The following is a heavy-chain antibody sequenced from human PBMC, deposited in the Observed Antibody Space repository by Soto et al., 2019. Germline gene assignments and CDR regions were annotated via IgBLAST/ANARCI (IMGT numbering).Heavy chain of an antibody. J-gene: IGHJ6*03. V-gene: IGHV4-34*01. CDR1: GGSFSGYY. CDR3: ARGRGVPAYYYYMDV. CDR2: INHSGST. Sequence: SETLSLTCGVYGGSFSGYYWSWIRQPPGKGLEWIGEINHSGSTNYNPSLKSRVTISVDTSKNQFSLKLSSVTAADTAVYYCARGRGVPAYYYYMDVWGKGTTVTVSS. D-gene: IGHD2-2*01.